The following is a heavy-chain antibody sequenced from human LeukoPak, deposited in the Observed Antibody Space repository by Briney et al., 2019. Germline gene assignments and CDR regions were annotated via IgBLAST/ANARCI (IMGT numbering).Heavy chain of an antibody. Sequence: ASVKVSCKASGYTFTSYGISWVRQAPGQGLEWMGWISAYNGNTNYAQKLQGRVTMTTDTSASTAYMELSSLRSEDTAVYYCAGHSPTYGMDVWGQGTTVTVSS. CDR3: AGHSPTYGMDV. V-gene: IGHV1-18*01. D-gene: IGHD5-18*01. CDR2: ISAYNGNT. CDR1: GYTFTSYG. J-gene: IGHJ6*02.